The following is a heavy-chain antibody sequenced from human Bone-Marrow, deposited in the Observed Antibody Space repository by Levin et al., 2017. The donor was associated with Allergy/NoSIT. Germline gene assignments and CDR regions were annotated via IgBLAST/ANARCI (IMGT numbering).Heavy chain of an antibody. J-gene: IGHJ4*02. CDR1: GFTFSSYA. Sequence: ETLSLTCAASGFTFSSYAMSWVRQAPGKGLEWVSVISESGGGTYYADSVKGRFTISRDRSKNTLYLQMNSLRVEDTALYYCAKGEDFGSSSSWYSTDWGQGTLVTVSS. V-gene: IGHV3-23*01. CDR2: ISESGGGT. D-gene: IGHD6-13*01. CDR3: AKGEDFGSSSSWYSTD.